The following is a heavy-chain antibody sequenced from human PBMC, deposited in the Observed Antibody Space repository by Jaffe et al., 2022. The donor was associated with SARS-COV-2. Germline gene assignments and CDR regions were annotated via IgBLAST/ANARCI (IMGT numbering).Heavy chain of an antibody. V-gene: IGHV3-21*01. D-gene: IGHD1-26*01. Sequence: EVQLVESGGGLVKPGGSLRLSCAASGFTFSSYSMNWVRQAPGKGLEWVSSISSSSSYIYYADSVKGRFTISRDNAKNSLYLQMNSLRAEDTAVYYCASWFRGSHYYFDYWGQGTLVTVSS. J-gene: IGHJ4*02. CDR1: GFTFSSYS. CDR3: ASWFRGSHYYFDY. CDR2: ISSSSSYI.